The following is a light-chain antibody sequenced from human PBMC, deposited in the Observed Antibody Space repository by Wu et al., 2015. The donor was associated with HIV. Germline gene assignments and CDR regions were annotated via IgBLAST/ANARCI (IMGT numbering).Light chain of an antibody. J-gene: IGKJ4*01. CDR2: DAS. CDR1: QDIRK. Sequence: VGDRVTITCQTSQDIRKFKLASAEPGKAPKLLIYDASNLETGVPSRFSGSGSGTDFTFTISSLQPEDIATYYCQQYDNLLTFGGGTKVEIK. CDR3: QQYDNLLT. V-gene: IGKV1-33*01.